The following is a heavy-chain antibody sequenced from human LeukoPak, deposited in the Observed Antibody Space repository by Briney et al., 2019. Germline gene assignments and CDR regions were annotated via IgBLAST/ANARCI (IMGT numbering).Heavy chain of an antibody. CDR2: ISSSSSYI. V-gene: IGHV3-21*01. Sequence: GGSLRLSCAASGFTFSSYSMNWVRQAPGKGLEWVSSISSSSSYIYYADSVKGRFTISRDNAKNSPYLQMNSLRAEDTAVYYCARDVRELGHDFDYWGQGTLVTVSS. CDR3: ARDVRELGHDFDY. CDR1: GFTFSSYS. J-gene: IGHJ4*02. D-gene: IGHD3-10*02.